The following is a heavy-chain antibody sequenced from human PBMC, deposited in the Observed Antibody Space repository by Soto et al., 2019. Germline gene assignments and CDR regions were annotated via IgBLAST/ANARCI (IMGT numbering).Heavy chain of an antibody. CDR2: TYPGDSDT. CDR3: ARVVATTFYYYYGMDV. J-gene: IGHJ6*02. Sequence: GESLKISCKGSGYSFTSYWIGWVRQMPGKGLGWMGITYPGDSDTRYSPSFQGQVTISADKSISTAYLQWSSLKASDTAMYYCARVVATTFYYYYGMDVWGQGTTVTVSS. V-gene: IGHV5-51*01. D-gene: IGHD5-12*01. CDR1: GYSFTSYW.